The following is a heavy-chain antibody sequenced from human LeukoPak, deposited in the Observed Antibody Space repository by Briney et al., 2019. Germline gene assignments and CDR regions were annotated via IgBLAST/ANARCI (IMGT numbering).Heavy chain of an antibody. V-gene: IGHV1-2*02. CDR3: AREGYCSGTDCPVEY. CDR2: INPNSGGT. CDR1: GYTFTGYY. D-gene: IGHD2-15*01. Sequence: ASVKVSCKASGYTFTGYYMHWVRQAPGQGLEWMGWINPNSGGTNYAQKFQGRVTMTRDTSNRTAYMELSRLRSDDTALYYCAREGYCSGTDCPVEYWGQGTLVTVSS. J-gene: IGHJ4*02.